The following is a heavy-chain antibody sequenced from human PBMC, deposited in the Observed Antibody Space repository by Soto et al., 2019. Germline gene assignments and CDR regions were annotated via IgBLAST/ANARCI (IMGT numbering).Heavy chain of an antibody. CDR2: IIPILGIA. CDR3: ARGRRETGYYGSGSYYNHELSY. V-gene: IGHV1-69*02. Sequence: GASVKVSCKGAGGTFSSYTISWGRQAPGQGLEWMGRIIPILGIANYAQKFQGRVTITADKSTSTAYMELSSLRSEDTAVYYCARGRRETGYYGSGSYYNHELSYWGQGTLVTVSS. CDR1: GGTFSSYT. J-gene: IGHJ4*02. D-gene: IGHD3-10*01.